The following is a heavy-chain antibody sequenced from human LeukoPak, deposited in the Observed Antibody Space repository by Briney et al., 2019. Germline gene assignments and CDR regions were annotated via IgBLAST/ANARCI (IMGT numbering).Heavy chain of an antibody. D-gene: IGHD3-22*01. J-gene: IGHJ5*02. CDR2: IYPGDSDT. Sequence: GESLKISCEGSGYTFTSYWIAWVRQMPGKGLEWMGIIYPGDSDTRYSPSFQGQVTISADKSISTAYLQWSSLKASDTAMYYCARQDYYDSSGYYYVPWGQGTLVTVSS. CDR3: ARQDYYDSSGYYYVP. V-gene: IGHV5-51*01. CDR1: GYTFTSYW.